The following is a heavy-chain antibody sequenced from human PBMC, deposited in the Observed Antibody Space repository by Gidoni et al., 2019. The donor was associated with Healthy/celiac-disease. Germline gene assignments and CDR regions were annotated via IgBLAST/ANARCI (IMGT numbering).Heavy chain of an antibody. J-gene: IGHJ4*02. V-gene: IGHV3-23*01. CDR2: IRGRGGSP. CDR3: AKGNNVVVVAAPIY. CDR1: GFTFRSYA. D-gene: IGHD2-15*01. Sequence: EVQLLASGGGLVQPGGSLSLSRADSGFTFRSYAMSWVRQAPGKGLEWVSAIRGRGGSPYYADSVKGRFTISRDNSKNTLYLQRNSLGAEDTAVYCCAKGNNVVVVAAPIYWGQGTLVTVSS.